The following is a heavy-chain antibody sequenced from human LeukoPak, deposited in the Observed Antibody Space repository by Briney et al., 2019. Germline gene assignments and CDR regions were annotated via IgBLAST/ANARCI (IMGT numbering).Heavy chain of an antibody. Sequence: GGYLRLSCAASGFTFSNYAMSWARQAPGKGLEWVSAISGSGGSTYYADSVKGRFTISRDNSKNTLYLQMNSLRAEDTAVYYCAKVAVPAAIPDYYYYYGMDVWGQGTTVTVSS. D-gene: IGHD2-2*01. CDR3: AKVAVPAAIPDYYYYYGMDV. CDR2: ISGSGGST. V-gene: IGHV3-23*01. J-gene: IGHJ6*02. CDR1: GFTFSNYA.